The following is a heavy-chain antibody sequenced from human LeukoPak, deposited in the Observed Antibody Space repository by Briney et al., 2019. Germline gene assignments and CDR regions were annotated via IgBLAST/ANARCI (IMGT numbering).Heavy chain of an antibody. CDR3: ARDQAAPAVYYFDF. CDR2: ISKDGRDK. J-gene: IGHJ4*02. Sequence: PGGSLRLSCAASGFTFSTYAMHWVRQAPGKGLEWVAVISKDGRDKHHADSVRGRFTISRDNSKNTLYLEMNSLRGEDTAVYFCARDQAAPAVYYFDFWGQGSLVTVSS. D-gene: IGHD6-13*01. CDR1: GFTFSTYA. V-gene: IGHV3-30*04.